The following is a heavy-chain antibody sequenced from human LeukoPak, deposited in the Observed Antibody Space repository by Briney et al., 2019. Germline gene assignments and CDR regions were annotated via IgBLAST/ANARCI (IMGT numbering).Heavy chain of an antibody. D-gene: IGHD5-18*01. CDR1: EFTFSSFA. CDR3: AKLWEKLWLPRFDY. CDR2: ISSDGGTT. J-gene: IGHJ4*02. Sequence: QSGGSLRLSCAVSEFTFSSFAMGWVRQTPGKGLEWLSYISSDGGTTSYADSVKGRFTISRDNSRNMVFLQMNGLRAEDTALYYCAKLWEKLWLPRFDYWGQGTLVTVSS. V-gene: IGHV3-23*01.